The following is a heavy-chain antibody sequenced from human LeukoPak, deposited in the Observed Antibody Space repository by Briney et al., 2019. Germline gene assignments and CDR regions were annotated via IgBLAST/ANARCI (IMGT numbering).Heavy chain of an antibody. CDR1: GGSISSYY. V-gene: IGHV4-59*08. CDR3: ARHGEHCSGGCCYTGNWFDP. D-gene: IGHD2-15*01. J-gene: IGHJ5*02. Sequence: SETLSLTCTVSGGSISSYYWSWIRQPPGKGLEWIGYIYYSGSTNYNPSLKSRVTISVDTSKNQFSLNLSSVTAADTAMYYCARHGEHCSGGCCYTGNWFDPWGQGTLVTVSS. CDR2: IYYSGST.